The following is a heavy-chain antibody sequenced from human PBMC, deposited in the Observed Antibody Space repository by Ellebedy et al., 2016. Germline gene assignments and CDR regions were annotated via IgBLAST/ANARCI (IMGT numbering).Heavy chain of an antibody. CDR3: AGIPAGWRGSALNWFDP. CDR1: GGSISSVGHY. V-gene: IGHV4-31*03. D-gene: IGHD6-19*01. Sequence: LRLSCSVSGGSISSVGHYWSWVRQHPGKGLEWSGYIYYSGITYYNPSLKSRVTISADTSEVQFSLMLTSVTAADTAVYYCAGIPAGWRGSALNWFDPWGQGALVTVSS. J-gene: IGHJ5*02. CDR2: IYYSGIT.